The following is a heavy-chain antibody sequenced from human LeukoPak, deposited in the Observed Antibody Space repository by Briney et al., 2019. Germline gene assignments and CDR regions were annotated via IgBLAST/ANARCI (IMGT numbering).Heavy chain of an antibody. CDR3: ARSGDYDFWSGDSYYFDY. CDR2: IYTSGST. Sequence: SQTLSLTCTVSGGSISSGSYYWSWIRQPAGKGLEWIGRIYTSGSTNYNPSLKSRVTISVDKSKNQFSLKLSSVTAADTAVYYCARSGDYDFWSGDSYYFDYWGQGTLVTVSS. J-gene: IGHJ4*02. V-gene: IGHV4-61*02. D-gene: IGHD3-3*01. CDR1: GGSISSGSYY.